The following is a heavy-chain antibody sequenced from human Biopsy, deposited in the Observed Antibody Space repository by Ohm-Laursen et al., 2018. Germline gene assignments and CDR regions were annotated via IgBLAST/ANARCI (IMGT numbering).Heavy chain of an antibody. CDR2: NQNSGST. J-gene: IGHJ4*02. CDR1: GGPLSGYF. CDR3: ARGRGWGNTYFRSFDY. Sequence: SQTPSLTCTVSGGPLSGYFWSWIRQPPGKGLEWIGHNQNSGSTNYNPSLKSRVTISADTSKNQFSLKLSSVTAADTAMYYCARGRGWGNTYFRSFDYWGQGTLVTVSS. V-gene: IGHV4-59*01. D-gene: IGHD3-9*01.